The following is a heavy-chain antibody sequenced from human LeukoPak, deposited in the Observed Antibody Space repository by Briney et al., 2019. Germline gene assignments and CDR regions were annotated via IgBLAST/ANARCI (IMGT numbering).Heavy chain of an antibody. Sequence: GGSLRLSCVASEFTFSNYWMSWVRQAPGKGLEWVANIKDDGSQQNYVDSVKGRFTISRDNAKTSLYLQMNSLTTEDTAVYFCARRNSGTWWSFDSWAREPWSPSPQ. V-gene: IGHV3-7*01. CDR3: ARRNSGTWWSFDS. J-gene: IGHJ4*02. D-gene: IGHD2-8*02. CDR2: IKDDGSQQ. CDR1: EFTFSNYW.